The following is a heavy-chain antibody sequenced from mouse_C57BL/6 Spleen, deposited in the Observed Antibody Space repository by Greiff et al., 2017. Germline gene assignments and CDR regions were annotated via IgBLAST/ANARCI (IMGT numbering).Heavy chain of an antibody. V-gene: IGHV1-85*01. Sequence: VQLQQSGPELVKPGASVKLSCTASGYTFTSYDINWVQQRPGQGLEWIGWICSRDGTTKYNEKFKGKATVTVDTSASTEYMERHSLTSEDSAVNFCAISGTTVERRYFDVWGTGTTVTVSS. CDR3: AISGTTVERRYFDV. CDR1: GYTFTSYD. CDR2: ICSRDGTT. D-gene: IGHD1-1*01. J-gene: IGHJ1*03.